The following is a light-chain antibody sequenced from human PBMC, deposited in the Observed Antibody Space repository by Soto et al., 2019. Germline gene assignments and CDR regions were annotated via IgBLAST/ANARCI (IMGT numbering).Light chain of an antibody. J-gene: IGKJ5*01. CDR1: QSISTY. V-gene: IGKV1-39*01. CDR2: DAS. Sequence: DIPMTQSPSSLSASVGDRVTITCRASQSISTYLNWYQNKPGKAPNLLIYDASRLQSGVPSRFSGSGGGTDFTLSISSVQPEDFATYFCQQSYMDPITFGQGTRLEIK. CDR3: QQSYMDPIT.